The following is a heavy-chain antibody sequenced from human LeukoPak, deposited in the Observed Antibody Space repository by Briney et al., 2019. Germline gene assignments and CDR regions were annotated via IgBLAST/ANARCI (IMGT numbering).Heavy chain of an antibody. Sequence: GRSLRLSCAASGFTFSTYAMHWVRQAPGKGLEWVAVISYDGSNKYYADSVKGRFTISRDNSKNTLYLQMNSLRAEDTAVYYCARDHGSSGWYETVDYWGQGTLATVSS. J-gene: IGHJ4*02. CDR3: ARDHGSSGWYETVDY. D-gene: IGHD6-19*01. V-gene: IGHV3-30-3*01. CDR1: GFTFSTYA. CDR2: ISYDGSNK.